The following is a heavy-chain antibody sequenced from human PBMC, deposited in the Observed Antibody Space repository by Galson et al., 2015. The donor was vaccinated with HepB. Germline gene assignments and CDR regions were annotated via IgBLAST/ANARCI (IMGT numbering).Heavy chain of an antibody. CDR2: ISSSSSTI. J-gene: IGHJ5*02. D-gene: IGHD2-15*01. CDR1: GFTFSRNS. V-gene: IGHV3-48*01. Sequence: SLRLSCAASGFTFSRNSMNWVRQAPGKGLEWVSYISSSSSTIYYADSVKGRFTTSRDNAKNSLYLQMNSLRAEDTAVYYCARDQGYCSGGSCYSGDNWFDPWGQGTLVTVSS. CDR3: ARDQGYCSGGSCYSGDNWFDP.